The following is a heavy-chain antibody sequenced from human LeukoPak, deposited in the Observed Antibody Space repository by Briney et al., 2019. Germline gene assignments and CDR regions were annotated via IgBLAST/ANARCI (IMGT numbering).Heavy chain of an antibody. V-gene: IGHV3-30*04. D-gene: IGHD3-3*01. J-gene: IGHJ4*02. CDR2: ISYDGSHK. CDR1: RLTLRSYA. CDR3: ARGLRGVSISLSGDY. Sequence: PGGSLRLSCAASRLTLRSYAMHWVPQAPGKGLEWVAVISYDGSHKYYADSVKGRFTISRDSSKSTLYLQMNSLRAEDTAVYYCARGLRGVSISLSGDYWGQGTLVTVSS.